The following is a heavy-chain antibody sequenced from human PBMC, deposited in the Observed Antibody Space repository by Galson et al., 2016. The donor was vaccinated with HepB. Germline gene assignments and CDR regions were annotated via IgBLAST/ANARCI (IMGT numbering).Heavy chain of an antibody. CDR3: AKDVHYDFWSALHNYFEY. Sequence: SLRLSCAASGFTFSSYAMSWVRQAPGKGLEWVSAISGNGDSIYYADSVRGRFTISRDNSKNTLFLQINSLRAEDTAVFYCAKDVHYDFWSALHNYFEYWGQGTLVTASS. CDR2: ISGNGDSI. V-gene: IGHV3-23*01. J-gene: IGHJ4*02. CDR1: GFTFSSYA. D-gene: IGHD3-3*01.